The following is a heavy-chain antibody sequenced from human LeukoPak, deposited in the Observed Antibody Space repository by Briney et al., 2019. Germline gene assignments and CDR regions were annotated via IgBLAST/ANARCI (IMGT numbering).Heavy chain of an antibody. J-gene: IGHJ4*02. CDR1: GFAFSTYW. Sequence: PGGSLRLSCTASGFAFSTYWMFWVRHAPGKGLVCVSQSNPEGASTTYGDPAKGRFTASRDNAKNALHLQMNSLRVDDKAVYYCARGTAITAGIDFWGQGTLVTVSS. V-gene: IGHV3-74*01. D-gene: IGHD6-19*01. CDR2: SNPEGAST. CDR3: ARGTAITAGIDF.